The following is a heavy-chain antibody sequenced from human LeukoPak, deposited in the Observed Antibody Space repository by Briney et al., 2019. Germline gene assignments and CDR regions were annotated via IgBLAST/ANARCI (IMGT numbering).Heavy chain of an antibody. Sequence: SETLSLTCTVSGGSISSYYWSWIRQPPGKGLEWIGYIYYRGSATYNPSLESRVTISVDTSKNQFSLKLNSVTAADTAVYYCARGGDSGYDYLDSWGQGTLVIVSS. D-gene: IGHD5-12*01. J-gene: IGHJ4*02. CDR2: IYYRGSA. CDR3: ARGGDSGYDYLDS. V-gene: IGHV4-59*08. CDR1: GGSISSYY.